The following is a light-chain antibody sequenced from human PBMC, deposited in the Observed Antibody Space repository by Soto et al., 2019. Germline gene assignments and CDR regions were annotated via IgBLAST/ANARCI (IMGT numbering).Light chain of an antibody. Sequence: QTVVTQEPSFSVSPGGTVTLTCGLSSGSVSTSYYPSWYQQTPGQAPRTLIYSTNTRSSGVPDRFSGSILGNKAALTITGAQADDESDYYCVLYMGSGLRVFGGGTKPTVL. CDR1: SGSVSTSYY. J-gene: IGLJ3*02. V-gene: IGLV8-61*01. CDR2: STN. CDR3: VLYMGSGLRV.